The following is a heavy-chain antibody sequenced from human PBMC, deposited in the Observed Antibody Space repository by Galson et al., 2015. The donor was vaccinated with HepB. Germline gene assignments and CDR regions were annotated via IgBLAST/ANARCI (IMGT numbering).Heavy chain of an antibody. Sequence: CTVSGGSISDYYWSWIRQSPGKGLEWIGYINYSGSTNYNPSLKSRVTISLDTSKNEFSLKLSSVTAADTAVYYCARDVLYATSRAYWYFDLWGRGTLVTVSS. V-gene: IGHV4-59*01. CDR1: GGSISDYY. D-gene: IGHD2-8*01. CDR2: INYSGST. J-gene: IGHJ2*01. CDR3: ARDVLYATSRAYWYFDL.